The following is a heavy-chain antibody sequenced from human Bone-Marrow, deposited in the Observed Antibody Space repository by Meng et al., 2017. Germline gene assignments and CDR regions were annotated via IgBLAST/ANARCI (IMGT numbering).Heavy chain of an antibody. D-gene: IGHD3-16*01. CDR3: AKARLWGDNWFDP. Sequence: VQLQQWGAGVLKPAETSSLTCAVYGGSVSGYYWSWIRQPPGKGLEWIGEINHSGSTNYNPSLKSRVTISVDTSKNQFSLKLSSVTAADTAVYYCAKARLWGDNWFDPWGQGTLVTVSS. CDR2: INHSGST. V-gene: IGHV4-34*01. J-gene: IGHJ5*02. CDR1: GGSVSGYY.